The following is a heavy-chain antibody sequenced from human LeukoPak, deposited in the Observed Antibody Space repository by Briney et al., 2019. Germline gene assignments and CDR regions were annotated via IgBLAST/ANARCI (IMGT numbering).Heavy chain of an antibody. D-gene: IGHD4-23*01. CDR1: GGSISSGGYY. Sequence: PSETLSLTCTVSGGSISSGGYYWSWIRQHPGKGPEWIGYIHYSGSTYYNPSLKSRVTISIDTSENQFSLKLSSVTVADTAVYYCARYNFGGNSKFCFDYWGRGTLVTVSS. CDR3: ARYNFGGNSKFCFDY. J-gene: IGHJ4*02. CDR2: IHYSGST. V-gene: IGHV4-31*03.